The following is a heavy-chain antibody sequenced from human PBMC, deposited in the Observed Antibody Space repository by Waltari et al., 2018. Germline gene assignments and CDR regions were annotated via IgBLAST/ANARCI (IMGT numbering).Heavy chain of an antibody. Sequence: EEHLLASGGGLAQPGGSLSRSCAASGFNYISYASSWVRQAPGKGLEWVSGISDSGVITKYADYVKGRFTVSRDNSKNTVFLHLNSLRAEDTAIYYCARHLYSIDYLELAKWGQGTLVTVSS. V-gene: IGHV3-23*01. CDR2: ISDSGVIT. CDR3: ARHLYSIDYLELAK. J-gene: IGHJ4*02. D-gene: IGHD3-22*01. CDR1: GFNYISYA.